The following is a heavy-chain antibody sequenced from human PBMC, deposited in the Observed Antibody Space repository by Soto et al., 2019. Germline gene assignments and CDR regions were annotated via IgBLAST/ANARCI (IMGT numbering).Heavy chain of an antibody. V-gene: IGHV4-59*01. CDR3: ARGRTVRNYADDSSDYFYFFDY. Sequence: SETLSLTXTVSGDSISTFYWGWMRQSPGKELEWIGYVYYTGSTNYNPSLKSRVTISVDRSKNQFSLKLTSANAADTAVYYCARGRTVRNYADDSSDYFYFFDYWGQGTQVTVSS. CDR2: VYYTGST. J-gene: IGHJ4*02. D-gene: IGHD3-22*01. CDR1: GDSISTFY.